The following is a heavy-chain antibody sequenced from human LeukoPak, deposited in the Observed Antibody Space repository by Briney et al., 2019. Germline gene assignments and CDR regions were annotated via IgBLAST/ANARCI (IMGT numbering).Heavy chain of an antibody. J-gene: IGHJ4*02. CDR3: ARLRGFTYFDY. D-gene: IGHD3-10*01. Sequence: GGSLRLSCAASGFTFSSYAMNWVRQAPGKGLEWISYISTSASTIYYAHSVKGRFTISRDNAKNSLYLQMNSLRAEDTAVYYCARLRGFTYFDYWGQGTLVTVSS. V-gene: IGHV3-48*03. CDR2: ISTSASTI. CDR1: GFTFSSYA.